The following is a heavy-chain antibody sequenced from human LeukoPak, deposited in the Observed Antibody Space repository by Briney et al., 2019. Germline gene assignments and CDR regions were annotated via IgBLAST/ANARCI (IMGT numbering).Heavy chain of an antibody. CDR1: GFTFSINA. J-gene: IGHJ4*02. D-gene: IGHD3-10*01. V-gene: IGHV3-23*01. CDR2: LTANGGRT. CDR3: AKDGAAPGSGGDYFDY. Sequence: GGSLRLSCAASGFTFSINAMTWVPQAPGKGLEWVSVLTANGGRTYYADSVKGRFTISRDNSKNTLSLQMNSLRADDTAVYYCAKDGAAPGSGGDYFDYWGQRTLVTVSS.